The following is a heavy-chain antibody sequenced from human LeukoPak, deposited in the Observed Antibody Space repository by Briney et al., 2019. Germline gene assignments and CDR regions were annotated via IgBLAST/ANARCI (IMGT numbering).Heavy chain of an antibody. D-gene: IGHD2-2*01. Sequence: SETLSLTCTVSAGSISSGNYYWSWIRQPAGKGLEWIGRIYTSGSTNYNPSLKSRVTISVDTSKNQFSLKLSSVTAADTAVYYCARGQVPAAIAEPSDAFDIWGQGTMVTVSS. V-gene: IGHV4-61*02. CDR3: ARGQVPAAIAEPSDAFDI. CDR2: IYTSGST. CDR1: AGSISSGNYY. J-gene: IGHJ3*02.